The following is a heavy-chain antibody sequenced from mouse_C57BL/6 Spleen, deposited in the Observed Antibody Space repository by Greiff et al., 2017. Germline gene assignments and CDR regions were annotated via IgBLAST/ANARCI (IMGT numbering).Heavy chain of an antibody. CDR2: LDPSASYT. J-gene: IGHJ4*01. V-gene: IGHV1-69*01. D-gene: IGHD2-2*01. CDR3: ARGIGYYYAMGY. Sequence: QVQLKQPGAELVMPGASVKLSCKASGYTFTSYWMHWVKQRPGQGLEWIGELDPSASYTNYNQKFLGKSTLTVAKSSSTAYMQFFSLTSEDSALYYCARGIGYYYAMGYWGQGTSVTVAS. CDR1: GYTFTSYW.